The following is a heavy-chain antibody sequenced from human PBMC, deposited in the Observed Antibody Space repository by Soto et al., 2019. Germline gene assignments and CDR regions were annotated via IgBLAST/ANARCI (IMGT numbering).Heavy chain of an antibody. CDR3: ARVELRNDYVWGSYPFEY. Sequence: QVQLQQWGAGLLKPSETLSLTCGVYGGPFGGYYWSWIRQAPGKGREWIGEIKHSGTTNCNPSHKSRVTISVETYKKQFSLRLSSGTAAHTGVYFCARVELRNDYVWGSYPFEYWGQGSLVTVSS. CDR2: IKHSGTT. J-gene: IGHJ4*02. V-gene: IGHV4-34*01. CDR1: GGPFGGYY. D-gene: IGHD3-16*02.